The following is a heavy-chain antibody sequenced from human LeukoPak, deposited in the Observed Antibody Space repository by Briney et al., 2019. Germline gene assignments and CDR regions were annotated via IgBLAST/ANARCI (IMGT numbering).Heavy chain of an antibody. V-gene: IGHV4-34*01. CDR1: GGSFSGYY. D-gene: IGHD3-3*01. Sequence: SEILSLTCAVYGGSFSGYYWSWIRQPPGKGLEWIGEINHSGSTNYNPSLKSRVTISVDTSKNQFSLKLSSVTAADTAVYYCARSAKVEWLLYYRSDWFDPWGKGTLVTVSS. CDR3: ARSAKVEWLLYYRSDWFDP. J-gene: IGHJ5*02. CDR2: INHSGST.